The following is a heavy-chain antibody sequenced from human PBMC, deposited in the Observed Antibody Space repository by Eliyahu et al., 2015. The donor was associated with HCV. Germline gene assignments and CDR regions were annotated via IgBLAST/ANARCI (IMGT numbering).Heavy chain of an antibody. V-gene: IGHV3-23*01. J-gene: IGHJ6*04. CDR3: AKVSVLGGYYYYGMDV. CDR2: XSGVGRST. Sequence: EVHLLXSGGGLVQPGGSLRLSCEVSGFTFXXYAMNWVRQAPGKGLEWVAGXSGVGRSTNYADSVKGRFTISKXNSNNTLYLQMNSLRAGDTAVYYCAKVSVLGGYYYYGMDVWGKGTTVTVSS. D-gene: IGHD3-16*01. CDR1: GFTFXXYA.